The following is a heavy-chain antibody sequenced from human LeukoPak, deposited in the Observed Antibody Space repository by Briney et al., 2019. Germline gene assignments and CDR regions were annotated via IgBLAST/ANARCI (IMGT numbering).Heavy chain of an antibody. CDR3: ARRCSGGSRYSTYFDY. J-gene: IGHJ4*02. CDR1: GYSISSGCY. CDR2: IYHSGST. V-gene: IGHV4-38-2*01. D-gene: IGHD2-15*01. Sequence: SETLSLTCAVSGYSISSGCYWGWIRQPPGKGLEWIGSIYHSGSTYYNPSPKSRVTISVDTSKNQFSLKLSSVTAADTAVYYCARRCSGGSRYSTYFDYWGQGTLVTVSS.